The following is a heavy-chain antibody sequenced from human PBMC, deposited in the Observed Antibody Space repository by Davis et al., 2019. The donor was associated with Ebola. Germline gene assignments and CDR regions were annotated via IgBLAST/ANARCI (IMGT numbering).Heavy chain of an antibody. CDR1: GFTFDDYA. CDR3: AKAYSSGWYGVGY. V-gene: IGHV3-9*01. CDR2: ISWNSGSI. Sequence: GGSLRLSCAASGFTFDDYAMHWVRQAPGKGLEWVSGISWNSGSIGYADSVKGRFTISRDNAKNSLYLQMNSLRAEDTALYYCAKAYSSGWYGVGYWGQGTLVTVSS. J-gene: IGHJ4*02. D-gene: IGHD6-19*01.